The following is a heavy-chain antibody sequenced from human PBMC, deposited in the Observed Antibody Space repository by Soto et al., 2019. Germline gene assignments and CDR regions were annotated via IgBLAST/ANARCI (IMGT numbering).Heavy chain of an antibody. J-gene: IGHJ4*02. CDR1: GFTFSSYG. V-gene: IGHV3-30*19. Sequence: QVQLVESGGGVVQPGRSLRLSCAASGFTFSSYGMHWVRQAPGKGLEWVAVIWYDGSNKYYADSVKGRFTISRDNSKNTLYLQMNSLRAEDTAVYYCARDLGPIYYYDSSGYYEGFDYWGQGTLVTVSS. CDR3: ARDLGPIYYYDSSGYYEGFDY. D-gene: IGHD3-22*01. CDR2: IWYDGSNK.